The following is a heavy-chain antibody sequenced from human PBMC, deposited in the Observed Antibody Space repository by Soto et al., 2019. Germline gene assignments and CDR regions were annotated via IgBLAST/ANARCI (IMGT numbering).Heavy chain of an antibody. CDR3: ARDLRSGGKYWYFDI. CDR1: GYTFTHYG. D-gene: IGHD2-15*01. V-gene: IGHV1-18*01. J-gene: IGHJ2*01. Sequence: QVQLVQSGAEVKKPGASVKVSCKASGYTFTHYGITWVRQAPGQGLEWMGWINSFSGDTNYPQKLQGRLTMTTDASTNTVYMELRNLRSDDTAVYYCARDLRSGGKYWYFDIWGRGTLVTVSS. CDR2: INSFSGDT.